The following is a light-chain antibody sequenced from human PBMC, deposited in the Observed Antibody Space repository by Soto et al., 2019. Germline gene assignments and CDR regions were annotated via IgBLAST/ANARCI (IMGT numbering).Light chain of an antibody. CDR3: TSFTSTSSLYV. Sequence: QSALAQPASVSGSLGQSITISCTGTGSDIAGYNYISWHQQLPGKAPKLMIYEVTIRPSGISNRFSGSKSGNTASLTISGLQAEDEADYYCTSFTSTSSLYVFGTGTKVTVL. J-gene: IGLJ1*01. V-gene: IGLV2-14*01. CDR2: EVT. CDR1: GSDIAGYNY.